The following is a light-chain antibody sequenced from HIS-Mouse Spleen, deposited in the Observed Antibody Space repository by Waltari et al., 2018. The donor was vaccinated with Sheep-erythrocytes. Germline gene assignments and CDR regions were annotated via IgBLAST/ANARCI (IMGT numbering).Light chain of an antibody. J-gene: IGLJ3*02. CDR2: EGS. CDR3: SSYAGSNNWV. V-gene: IGLV2-23*01. CDR1: SSDVGSYNL. Sequence: PGQSITISCTGTSSDVGSYNLVSWYQQHPGKAPKLMIYEGSKRPSGVSNRFSGSKSGNTASLTISGLQAEDEADYYCSSYAGSNNWVFGGGTKLTVL.